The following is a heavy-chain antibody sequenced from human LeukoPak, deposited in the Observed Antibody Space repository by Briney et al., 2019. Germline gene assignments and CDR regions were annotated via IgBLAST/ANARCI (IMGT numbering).Heavy chain of an antibody. J-gene: IGHJ4*02. CDR3: ARESWGAADY. V-gene: IGHV3-7*05. Sequence: PGGSLRLSWAASGFTFSNHWMSWVRQAPGKGLERVANIKQDGSEKYYVDSVKGRFTISRDNAKNSLYLQMNSLRAEDTAVYYCARESWGAADYWGQGTLVTVSS. CDR1: GFTFSNHW. D-gene: IGHD1-26*01. CDR2: IKQDGSEK.